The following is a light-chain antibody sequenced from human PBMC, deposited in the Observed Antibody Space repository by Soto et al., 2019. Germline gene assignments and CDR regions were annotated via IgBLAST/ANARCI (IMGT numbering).Light chain of an antibody. CDR1: SSDIGTYNL. CDR3: CSYAGSGTDNYV. CDR2: EGI. J-gene: IGLJ1*01. Sequence: QSALTQPASVSLSPGQSITISGTGTSSDIGTYNLVSWYQHYPGKAPKLMIYEGIKRPSGVSNRFSGSKSGNTAFLTISGLQAEDEADYYCCSYAGSGTDNYVFGSGTKVTVL. V-gene: IGLV2-23*01.